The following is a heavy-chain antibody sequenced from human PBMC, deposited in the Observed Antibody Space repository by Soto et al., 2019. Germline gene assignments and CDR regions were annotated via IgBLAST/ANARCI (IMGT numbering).Heavy chain of an antibody. CDR1: GFTFSSYG. J-gene: IGHJ6*03. V-gene: IGHV3-33*01. Sequence: QVQLVESGGGVVQPGRSLRLSCAASGFTFSSYGMHWVRQAPGKGLEWVAVIWYDGSNKYYADSVKGRFTISRDNSKNTLYLQMNSLRAEDTAVYYCARSDCSSTSCYEDYYYMDVWGKGTTVTVSS. CDR3: ARSDCSSTSCYEDYYYMDV. D-gene: IGHD2-2*01. CDR2: IWYDGSNK.